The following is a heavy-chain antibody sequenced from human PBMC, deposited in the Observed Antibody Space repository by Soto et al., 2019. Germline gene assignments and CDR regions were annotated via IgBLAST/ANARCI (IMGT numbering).Heavy chain of an antibody. CDR1: GFTFDDYA. V-gene: IGHV3-9*01. Sequence: EVQLVESGGGLVQPGRSLRLSCVASGFTFDDYAMHWVRQAPGKGLEWVSGISWDSGKIAYADSVKGRFTISRDNAKNSLYLQMNSLRTEDTALYYCAKDVVSETLIAYGFDPWGQRTLVTVSS. CDR2: ISWDSGKI. CDR3: AKDVVSETLIAYGFDP. D-gene: IGHD2-21*01. J-gene: IGHJ5*02.